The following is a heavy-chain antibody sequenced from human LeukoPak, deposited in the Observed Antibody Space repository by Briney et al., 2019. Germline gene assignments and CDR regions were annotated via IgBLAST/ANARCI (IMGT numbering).Heavy chain of an antibody. CDR2: ISGSGGST. CDR3: AKVGVYSSSSDY. D-gene: IGHD6-6*01. Sequence: HAGGSLRLSCAASGFTFSSNAMSWVRQAPGKGLEWVSAISGSGGSTYYADSVKGRFTISRDNSKNTPYLQMNSLRAEDTAVYYCAKVGVYSSSSDYWGQGTLVTVSS. V-gene: IGHV3-23*01. CDR1: GFTFSSNA. J-gene: IGHJ4*02.